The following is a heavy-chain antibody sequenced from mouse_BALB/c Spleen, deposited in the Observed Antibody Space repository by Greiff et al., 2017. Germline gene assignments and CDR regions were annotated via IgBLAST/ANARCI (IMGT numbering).Heavy chain of an antibody. CDR1: GFTFSSYY. CDR2: INSNGGST. Sequence: EVKVVESGGGLVKLGGSLKLSCAASGFTFSSYYMSWVRQTPEKRLELVAAINSNGGSTYYPDTVKGRFTISRDNAKNTLYLQMSSLKSEDTALYYCARGGNYRAMDYWGQGTSVTVSS. J-gene: IGHJ4*01. V-gene: IGHV5-6-2*01. D-gene: IGHD2-1*01. CDR3: ARGGNYRAMDY.